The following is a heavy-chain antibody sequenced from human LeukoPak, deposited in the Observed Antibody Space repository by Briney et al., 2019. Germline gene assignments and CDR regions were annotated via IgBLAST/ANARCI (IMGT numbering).Heavy chain of an antibody. CDR1: GFTFDKYF. V-gene: IGHV3-23*01. CDR3: TEDLFSRSGRAGNMDV. D-gene: IGHD3-10*01. J-gene: IGHJ6*03. CDR2: ISASFANT. Sequence: GGCLRLSCAASGFTFDKYFMAWMREAPGKGLEWVSTISASFANTYSADSVKGRFTISRDNPKSTLYQKMNSLKAEDTAVYYRTEDLFSRSGRAGNMDVWGKGTTVTVSS.